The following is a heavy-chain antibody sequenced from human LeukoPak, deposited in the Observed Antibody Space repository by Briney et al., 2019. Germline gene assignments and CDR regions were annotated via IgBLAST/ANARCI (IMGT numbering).Heavy chain of an antibody. CDR1: GGSISSYY. CDR2: IYYSGST. CDR3: ARVNYYYYYMDV. J-gene: IGHJ6*03. Sequence: KPSETLSLTCTVSGGSISSYYWSWIRQPPGKGLEWIGYIYYSGSTNYNPSLKSRVTISVDTSKNQSSLKLSSLTAADTAVYYCARVNYYYYYMDVWGKGTTVTVSS. V-gene: IGHV4-59*01.